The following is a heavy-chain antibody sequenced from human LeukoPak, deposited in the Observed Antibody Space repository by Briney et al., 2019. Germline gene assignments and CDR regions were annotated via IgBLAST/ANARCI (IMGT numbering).Heavy chain of an antibody. J-gene: IGHJ4*02. V-gene: IGHV1-2*06. D-gene: IGHD3-3*01. CDR1: GYTFTGYY. CDR3: ARDRTIFGVVPDY. CDR2: ISPNSGGT. Sequence: ASVKVSCKASGYTFTGYYMHWVRQAPGQGLEWMGRISPNSGGTNYAQKFQGRVTMTRDTSISTAYMELSRLRSDDTAVYYCARDRTIFGVVPDYWGQGTLVTVSS.